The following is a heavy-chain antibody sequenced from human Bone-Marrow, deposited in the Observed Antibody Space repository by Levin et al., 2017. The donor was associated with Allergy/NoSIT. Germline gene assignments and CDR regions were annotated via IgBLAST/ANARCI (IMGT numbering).Heavy chain of an antibody. V-gene: IGHV4-59*01. CDR3: AREYCSSTSCWGFDP. J-gene: IGHJ5*02. CDR2: IYYSGST. D-gene: IGHD2-2*01. Sequence: SQTLSLTCTVSGGSISSYYWSWIRPPPGKGLEWIGYIYYSGSTNYNPSLKSRVTISVDTSKNQFSLKLSSVTAADTAVYYCAREYCSSTSCWGFDPWGQGTLVTVSS. CDR1: GGSISSYY.